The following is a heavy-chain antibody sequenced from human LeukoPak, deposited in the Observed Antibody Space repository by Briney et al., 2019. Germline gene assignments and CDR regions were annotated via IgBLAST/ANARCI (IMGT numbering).Heavy chain of an antibody. CDR2: ISSSGSTI. D-gene: IGHD3-10*01. Sequence: GGSLRLSCAASGFTFSSYEMNWVRQAPGKGLEWVSYISSSGSTIYYADSVKGRFTISRDNSKNTLYLQMNSLRAEDTAVYYCAKSLSSRGVIIPKTSRYFDYWGQGTLVTVSS. CDR3: AKSLSSRGVIIPKTSRYFDY. CDR1: GFTFSSYE. V-gene: IGHV3-48*03. J-gene: IGHJ4*02.